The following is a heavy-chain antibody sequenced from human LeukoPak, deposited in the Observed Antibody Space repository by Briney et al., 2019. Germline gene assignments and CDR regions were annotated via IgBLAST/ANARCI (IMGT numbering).Heavy chain of an antibody. Sequence: ASVKVSCKASGNTFSGSYVHWVRQAPGQGLEWMGWIYPNSGDTNYAQEFQGRVTMTRDTSISTAYMELSSLKSDDTAVYYCARVRGAGVTDFWGQGTMVTVSS. CDR3: ARVRGAGVTDF. CDR1: GNTFSGSY. J-gene: IGHJ3*01. CDR2: IYPNSGDT. D-gene: IGHD3-10*01. V-gene: IGHV1-2*02.